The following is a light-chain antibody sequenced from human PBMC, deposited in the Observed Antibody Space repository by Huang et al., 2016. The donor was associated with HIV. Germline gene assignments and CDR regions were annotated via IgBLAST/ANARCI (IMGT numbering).Light chain of an antibody. Sequence: EIVMTQSPATLSVSPGERATLSCRASQNIGDNLTWYQHKPGPAPRLLIYVAATRATGIPPRFSGSGSGTEFALTISCLESEDFAVYYCQQFNNWPPRFTFGPGTTVDVK. J-gene: IGKJ3*01. V-gene: IGKV3-15*01. CDR2: VAA. CDR1: QNIGDN. CDR3: QQFNNWPPRFT.